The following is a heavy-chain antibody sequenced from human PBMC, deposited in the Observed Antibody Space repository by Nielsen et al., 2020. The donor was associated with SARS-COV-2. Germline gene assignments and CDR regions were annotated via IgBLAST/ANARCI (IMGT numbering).Heavy chain of an antibody. CDR2: ISYDGSNK. V-gene: IGHV3-30*03. J-gene: IGHJ3*02. CDR1: GFTFSSYG. Sequence: GESLKISCAASGFTFSSYGMHWVRQAPGKGLEWVAVISYDGSNKYYADSVKGRFTISRDNSKNTLYLQMNSLRAEDTAVYYCATLWAGAFDIWGQGTMVTVSS. D-gene: IGHD6-19*01. CDR3: ATLWAGAFDI.